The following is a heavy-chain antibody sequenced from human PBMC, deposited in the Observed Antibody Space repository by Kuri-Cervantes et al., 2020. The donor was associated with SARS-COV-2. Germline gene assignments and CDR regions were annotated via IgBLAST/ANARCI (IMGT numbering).Heavy chain of an antibody. CDR2: IYYSGST. V-gene: IGHV4-30-4*01. CDR3: ARVSWTLGYSGEQGILDY. Sequence: SCTVSGGSISSGDYYWSWIRQPPGKGLEWIGYIYYSGSTYYNPSLKSRVTISVDTSKNQFSLKLSSVTAADTAVYYCARVSWTLGYSGEQGILDYWGQGTLVTVYS. J-gene: IGHJ4*02. CDR1: GGSISSGDYY. D-gene: IGHD2-21*01.